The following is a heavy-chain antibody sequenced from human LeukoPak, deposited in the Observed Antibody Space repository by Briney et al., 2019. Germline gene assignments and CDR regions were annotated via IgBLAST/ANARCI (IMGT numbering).Heavy chain of an antibody. Sequence: SETLSLTCTVSGGSISSGDYYWSWIRQPPGKGLEWIGYIYYSGSTYYNPSLKSRVTISVDTSKNQFSLKLSSVTAADTAVYYCARDSYGGKEGNAFDIWGQGTMVTVSS. CDR3: ARDSYGGKEGNAFDI. CDR1: GGSISSGDYY. V-gene: IGHV4-30-4*01. J-gene: IGHJ3*02. D-gene: IGHD4-23*01. CDR2: IYYSGST.